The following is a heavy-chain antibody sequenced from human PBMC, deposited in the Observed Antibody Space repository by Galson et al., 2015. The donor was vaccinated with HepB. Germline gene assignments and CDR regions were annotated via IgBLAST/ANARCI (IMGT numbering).Heavy chain of an antibody. J-gene: IGHJ4*02. Sequence: SLRLSCAASGFTFSSYAMSWVRQAPGKGLEWVSVIYSGSSTYYADSVKGRFTISRDNSKNTLYLQMNSLRAEDTAVYFCARGSLGIHLPGIDYWGQGTLVTVSS. D-gene: IGHD7-27*01. CDR2: IYSGSST. CDR1: GFTFSSYA. CDR3: ARGSLGIHLPGIDY. V-gene: IGHV3-53*01.